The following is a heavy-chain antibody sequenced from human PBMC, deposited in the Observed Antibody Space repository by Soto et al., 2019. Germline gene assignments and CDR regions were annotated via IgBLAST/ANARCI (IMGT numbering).Heavy chain of an antibody. Sequence: GASVKVSCKASGGTFSSYAISWVRQAPGQGLDWMGGIIPIFGTANYAQKFQGRVTITADESTSTAYMELSSLRSEDTAVYYCARVRLLEWLTYYYYYGMDVWGQGTTVTVSS. CDR2: IIPIFGTA. J-gene: IGHJ6*02. V-gene: IGHV1-69*13. CDR1: GGTFSSYA. D-gene: IGHD3-3*01. CDR3: ARVRLLEWLTYYYYYGMDV.